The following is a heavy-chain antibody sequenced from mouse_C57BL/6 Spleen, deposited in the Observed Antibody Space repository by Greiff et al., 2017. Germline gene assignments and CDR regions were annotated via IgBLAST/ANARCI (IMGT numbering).Heavy chain of an antibody. D-gene: IGHD1-1*02. CDR3: ARREEVGFAY. CDR1: GYTFTEYT. J-gene: IGHJ3*01. V-gene: IGHV1-62-2*01. CDR2: FYPGGGSI. Sequence: QVHVKQSGAELVKPGASVKLSCKASGYTFTEYTIHWVKQRSGQGLEWIGWFYPGGGSITYTAQFKAKATLTADKSSSTVYMELSRLTSEDSAVYLGARREEVGFAYWGQGTLVTVSA.